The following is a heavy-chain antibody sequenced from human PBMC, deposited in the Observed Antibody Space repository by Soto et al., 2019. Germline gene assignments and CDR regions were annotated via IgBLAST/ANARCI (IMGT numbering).Heavy chain of an antibody. CDR2: IWYDGSNK. CDR1: GFTFSSYG. D-gene: IGHD6-6*01. V-gene: IGHV3-33*01. CDR3: ARDHSSSPRAGFDH. J-gene: IGHJ5*02. Sequence: QTXGSLRLACSASGFTFSSYGMHWVRQAPGKGLEWVAVIWYDGSNKYYADSVKGRFTISRDNSKNTLYLQMNSLRAEDTAVYYCARDHSSSPRAGFDHWGQGTLVTVSS.